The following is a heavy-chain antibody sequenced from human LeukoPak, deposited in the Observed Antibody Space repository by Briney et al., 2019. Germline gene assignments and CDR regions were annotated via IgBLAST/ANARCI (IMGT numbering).Heavy chain of an antibody. Sequence: PGGSLRLSCAASGLTFSDYYMSWVRQAPGKGLEWVSAISGSGGSTYYADSVKGRFTISRDNSKNTLYLQMNSLRAEDTAVYYCAKDAYGDYVFDYWGQGTLVTVSS. J-gene: IGHJ4*02. CDR3: AKDAYGDYVFDY. CDR1: GLTFSDYY. D-gene: IGHD4-17*01. V-gene: IGHV3-23*01. CDR2: ISGSGGST.